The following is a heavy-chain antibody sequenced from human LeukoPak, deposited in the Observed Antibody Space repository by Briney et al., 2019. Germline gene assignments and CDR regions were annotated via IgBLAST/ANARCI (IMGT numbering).Heavy chain of an antibody. CDR2: INPNSGGT. J-gene: IGHJ4*02. D-gene: IGHD1-26*01. V-gene: IGHV1-2*02. CDR1: GYTFTGYY. CDR3: ARECEGELLSFDY. Sequence: ASVKVSCKASGYTFTGYYMHWVRQAPGQGLEWMGWINPNSGGTNYAQKFQGRVTMTRDTSISTAYMELSRLRSDDTAVYYCARECEGELLSFDYWVQGTLVTVSS.